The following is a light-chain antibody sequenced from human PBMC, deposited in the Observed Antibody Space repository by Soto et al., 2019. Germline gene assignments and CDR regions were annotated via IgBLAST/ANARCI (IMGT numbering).Light chain of an antibody. CDR3: QQRSNWPPT. CDR1: QSISNW. V-gene: IGKV1-5*01. J-gene: IGKJ4*01. Sequence: DIQMTQSPSTLSASVGDRVTVTCRASQSISNWLAWYQQKPGKAPKFLIYDASSLQSGVPSRISGSGSGTEFTLTISSLEPEDFAVYYCQQRSNWPPTFGGGTKVDIK. CDR2: DAS.